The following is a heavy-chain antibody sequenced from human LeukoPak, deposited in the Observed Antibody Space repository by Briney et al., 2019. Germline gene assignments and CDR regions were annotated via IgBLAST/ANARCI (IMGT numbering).Heavy chain of an antibody. CDR3: ARDHALGYCRSTSCPSADY. CDR2: ISYDGTNK. D-gene: IGHD2-2*01. V-gene: IGHV3-30-3*01. CDR1: GFTFSSYA. Sequence: GGSLRLSCAASGFTFSSYAIHWVRQSPGKGLEWVTAISYDGTNKYYADSVKGRFTISRDNSKNTLYLEMNSLRAEDTAVYYCARDHALGYCRSTSCPSADYWGQGTLVTVSS. J-gene: IGHJ4*02.